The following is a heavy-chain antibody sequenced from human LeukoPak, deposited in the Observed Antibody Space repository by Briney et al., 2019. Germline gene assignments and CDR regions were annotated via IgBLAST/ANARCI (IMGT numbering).Heavy chain of an antibody. CDR3: ARQSMTGNERGDDAFDI. Sequence: ASVKVSCKAFGYTFSRYGISWVRQAPGQGLEWMGWISAHNGNTNYAQKFQGRVAMTTDTSTSTAYMELRSLRSDDTAVYYCARQSMTGNERGDDAFDIWGQGTMVTVSS. CDR1: GYTFSRYG. J-gene: IGHJ3*02. D-gene: IGHD3-9*01. CDR2: ISAHNGNT. V-gene: IGHV1-18*01.